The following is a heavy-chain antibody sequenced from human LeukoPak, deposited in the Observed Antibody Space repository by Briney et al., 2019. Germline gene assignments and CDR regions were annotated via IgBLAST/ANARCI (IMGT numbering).Heavy chain of an antibody. Sequence: SETLSLTCTVSGGSISTSNYYWGWIRQPPGKGLEWIGNIFYSGSTYYSPSLKSRVTISVDTSKNQFSLRLSSVTAADTAVYYCARVLRDYYYYYMDVWGKGTTVTISS. CDR2: IFYSGST. J-gene: IGHJ6*03. D-gene: IGHD3-9*01. V-gene: IGHV4-39*07. CDR1: GGSISTSNYY. CDR3: ARVLRDYYYYYMDV.